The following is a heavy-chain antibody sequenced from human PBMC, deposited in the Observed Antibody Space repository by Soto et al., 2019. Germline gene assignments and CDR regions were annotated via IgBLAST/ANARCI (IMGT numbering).Heavy chain of an antibody. D-gene: IGHD5-18*01. CDR3: AREGIREMYYYYYYGMDV. Sequence: AAVKVSCKASGYTFTSYGISWVRQAPGQGLEWMGWISAYNGNTNYAQKLQGRVTMATDTSTSTAYMELRSLRSDDTAAYYCAREGIREMYYYYYYGMDVWGQGTTVTVSS. V-gene: IGHV1-18*04. J-gene: IGHJ6*02. CDR1: GYTFTSYG. CDR2: ISAYNGNT.